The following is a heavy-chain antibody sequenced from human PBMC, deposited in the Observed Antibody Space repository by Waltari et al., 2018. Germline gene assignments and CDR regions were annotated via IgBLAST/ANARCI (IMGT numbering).Heavy chain of an antibody. Sequence: QVHLVESGGGVVQPGRSLRLSCEASGFTFSTYGMHWVRQAPGKGSDYVSGIFADGTTLYARSVKGRCTISRDSSKNTGFLQMHRLGVDGTAVYYCARDSGAGGPFFLWGQGDLVTVSS. CDR3: ARDSGAGGPFFL. CDR2: IFADGTT. CDR1: GFTFSTYG. D-gene: IGHD1-26*01. V-gene: IGHV3-30*05. J-gene: IGHJ4*02.